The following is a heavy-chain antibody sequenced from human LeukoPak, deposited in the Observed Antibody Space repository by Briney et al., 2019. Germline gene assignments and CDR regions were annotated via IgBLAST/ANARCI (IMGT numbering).Heavy chain of an antibody. J-gene: IGHJ3*02. CDR3: VSGDAFDI. Sequence: PKASVKVSCKASGGTFSSYAISWVRQAPGQGLEWMGGIIPIFGTANYAQKFQGRVTITAHESTNTAYMELSSQRSEDTAVYYCVSGDAFDIWGQGTMVTVSS. CDR2: IIPIFGTA. D-gene: IGHD1-14*01. V-gene: IGHV1-69*13. CDR1: GGTFSSYA.